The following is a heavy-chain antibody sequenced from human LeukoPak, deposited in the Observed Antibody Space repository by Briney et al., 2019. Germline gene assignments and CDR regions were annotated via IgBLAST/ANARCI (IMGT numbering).Heavy chain of an antibody. V-gene: IGHV3-72*01. CDR3: ARDSGDYVNDY. J-gene: IGHJ4*02. Sequence: GGSLRLSCAASGFTFSDHFMDWVRQAQGKGLEWVGRSSNKANSYTTEYAASVKGRFTISRDDSKNSLYLQINSLKTEDTAVYYCARDSGDYVNDYWGQGTLVTVSS. CDR2: SSNKANSYTT. CDR1: GFTFSDHF. D-gene: IGHD4-17*01.